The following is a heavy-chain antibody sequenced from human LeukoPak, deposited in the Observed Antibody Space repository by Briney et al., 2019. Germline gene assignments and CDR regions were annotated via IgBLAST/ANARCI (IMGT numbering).Heavy chain of an antibody. J-gene: IGHJ6*02. CDR3: ARGGSSGWTSEKGMDV. CDR1: GFIFDDHA. D-gene: IGHD6-19*01. V-gene: IGHV3-9*01. CDR2: ISWNSGGI. Sequence: GRSLRLSWEGSGFIFDDHAFHWVRQAPGKGLEWVSGISWNSGGIVYAGSVKGRFTISRDNAKKSLFLQMNSLRLEDTALYYCARGGSSGWTSEKGMDVWGQGTTVIVSS.